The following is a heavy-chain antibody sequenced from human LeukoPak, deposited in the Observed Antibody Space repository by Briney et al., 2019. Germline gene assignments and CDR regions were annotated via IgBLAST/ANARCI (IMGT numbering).Heavy chain of an antibody. V-gene: IGHV1-18*01. CDR2: ISGYNGNT. CDR3: ARVELIAAAATADY. J-gene: IGHJ4*02. CDR1: GYTFTSYA. Sequence: EASVKVSCKASGYTFTSYAISWVRPAPGQGLEWMGWISGYNGNTIYAQRLQGRVTMTTDTSTTTVYMELRSLRSDDTAVYYCARVELIAAAATADYWGQGTLVTVSS. D-gene: IGHD6-13*01.